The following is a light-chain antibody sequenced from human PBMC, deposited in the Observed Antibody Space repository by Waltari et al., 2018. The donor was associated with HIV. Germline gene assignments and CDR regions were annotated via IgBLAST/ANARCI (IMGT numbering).Light chain of an antibody. Sequence: EVVMTQSTATLPVSPGERATLSCRASQSISSDLAWYQQRPGQAPRLLIYGASTRATGIPPRFSGSGSGTDFTLTISSLQSEDSAVYYCQQYHDWPPITFGRGTRLEIK. CDR3: QQYHDWPPIT. CDR1: QSISSD. V-gene: IGKV3-15*01. CDR2: GAS. J-gene: IGKJ5*01.